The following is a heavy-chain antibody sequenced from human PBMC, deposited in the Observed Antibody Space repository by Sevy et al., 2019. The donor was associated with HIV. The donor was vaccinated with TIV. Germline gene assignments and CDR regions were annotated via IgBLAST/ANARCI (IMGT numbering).Heavy chain of an antibody. Sequence: SETLSLTCTVSGDSVSNTNYYWSWIRQPAGKGLEWIGRMKTSGSTNYNPSLKRRVTISVDTSKNQFSLKLSSVTAADTAVYYCARWNYYDSRGFSSFDYWGQGTLVTVSS. CDR3: ARWNYYDSRGFSSFDY. D-gene: IGHD3-22*01. V-gene: IGHV4-61*02. J-gene: IGHJ4*02. CDR2: MKTSGST. CDR1: GDSVSNTNYY.